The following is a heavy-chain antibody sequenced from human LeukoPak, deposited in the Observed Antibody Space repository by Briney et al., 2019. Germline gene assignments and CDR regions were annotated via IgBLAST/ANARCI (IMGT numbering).Heavy chain of an antibody. CDR1: GGTFSSYA. J-gene: IGHJ4*02. V-gene: IGHV1-69*01. CDR2: IIPIFGTA. CDR3: AREYYDILTGYYVGDY. D-gene: IGHD3-9*01. Sequence: GASVKVSCKASGGTFSSYAISWVRHAPGQGLEWMVGIIPIFGTANYAQKFQGRVTITADESTSTAYMELSSLRSEDTAVYYCAREYYDILTGYYVGDYWGQGTLVTVSS.